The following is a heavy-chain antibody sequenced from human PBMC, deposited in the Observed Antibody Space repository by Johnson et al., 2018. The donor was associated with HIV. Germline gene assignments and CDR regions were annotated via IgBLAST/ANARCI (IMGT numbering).Heavy chain of an antibody. CDR3: AREEAVADDALDS. V-gene: IGHV3-30-3*01. J-gene: IGHJ3*02. CDR2: ISYDGSNK. D-gene: IGHD2-15*01. Sequence: QVQLVESGGGLVQPGGSLRLSCAASGFTFSSYAMHWVRQAPGKGLEWVAVISYDGSNKYYADSVKGRFTISRDNSKNSLYLQMNSLRAEDTALYYCAREEAVADDALDSWGQGTMVTVSS. CDR1: GFTFSSYA.